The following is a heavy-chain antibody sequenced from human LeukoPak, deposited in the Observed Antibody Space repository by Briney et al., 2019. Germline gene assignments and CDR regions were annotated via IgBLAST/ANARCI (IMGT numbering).Heavy chain of an antibody. CDR3: AGGVYSNYFYYSYGMDV. J-gene: IGHJ6*02. D-gene: IGHD4-4*01. V-gene: IGHV4-34*01. CDR1: GGSFSGYY. CDR2: INHSGST. Sequence: SETPSLTCAVYGGSFSGYYWSWIRQPPGKGLEWIGEINHSGSTNYNPSLKSRVTISVDTSKNQFSLKLSSVTAANTAVYYCAGGVYSNYFYYSYGMDVWGQGTTVTVSS.